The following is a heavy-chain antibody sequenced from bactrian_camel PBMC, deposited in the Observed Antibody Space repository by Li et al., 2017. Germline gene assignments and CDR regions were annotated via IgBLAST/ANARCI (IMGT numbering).Heavy chain of an antibody. V-gene: IGHV3S53*01. CDR1: GDTIGRYC. J-gene: IGHJ4*01. CDR3: AADRCYPGWSRSGDDFPY. CDR2: ISGSGST. Sequence: VQLVESGGGLVKPGGSLRLSCDASGDTIGRYCMGWFRQIPDREREGVAAISGSGSTYYADSVKGRFAISRDNAKNTLYLQMNSLEPEDTAIYYCAADRCYPGWSRSGDDFPYWGRGTQVTVS. D-gene: IGHD1*01.